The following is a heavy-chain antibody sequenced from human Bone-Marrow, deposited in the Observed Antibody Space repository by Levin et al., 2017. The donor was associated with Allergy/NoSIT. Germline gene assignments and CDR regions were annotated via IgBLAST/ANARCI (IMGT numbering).Heavy chain of an antibody. D-gene: IGHD4-17*01. CDR2: INPNNGAT. J-gene: IGHJ2*01. Sequence: EASVKVSCKASGFAFTDYYMHWVRQAPGQGLEWLGWINPNNGATKYALKFQDRVTMTRDTSISTAYMEFRRLRSDDTAVFYCARDPAVTRDGYFDLWGRGTLSVSPQ. CDR1: GFAFTDYY. CDR3: ARDPAVTRDGYFDL. V-gene: IGHV1-2*02.